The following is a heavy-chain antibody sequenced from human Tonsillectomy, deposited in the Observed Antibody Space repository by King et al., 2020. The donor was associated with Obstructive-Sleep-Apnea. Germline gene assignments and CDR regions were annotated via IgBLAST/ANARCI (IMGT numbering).Heavy chain of an antibody. CDR1: GFTFSSYG. J-gene: IGHJ3*02. V-gene: IGHV3-33*06. CDR2: IWYDGSNK. CDR3: AKAPLVVVITTGAFDI. Sequence: VQLVESGGGVVQPGRSLRLSCAVSGFTFSSYGMHWVRQAPGKGLEWVAVIWYDGSNKYYADSVKGRFTISRDNSKNTLYLQMNSLRAEDTAVYYCAKAPLVVVITTGAFDIWGQGTMVTVSS. D-gene: IGHD3-22*01.